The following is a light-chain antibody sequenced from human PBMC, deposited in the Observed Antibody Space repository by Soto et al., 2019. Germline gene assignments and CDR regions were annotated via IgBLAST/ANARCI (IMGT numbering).Light chain of an antibody. CDR2: EVN. V-gene: IGLV2-14*01. J-gene: IGLJ1*01. CDR3: TSYTIKTTYV. Sequence: QSALTQPASLSGSPGQSITISCTGTSSDIGAYDYVSWFQQHPGKAPKLMISEVNNRPSGVSNRFSGSKSGNTAYLTISGLQVEDEADYYCTSYTIKTTYVFGTGTKVTVL. CDR1: SSDIGAYDY.